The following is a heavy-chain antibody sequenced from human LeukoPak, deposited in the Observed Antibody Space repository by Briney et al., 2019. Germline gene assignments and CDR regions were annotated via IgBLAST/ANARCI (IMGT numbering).Heavy chain of an antibody. CDR1: GFTFSSYG. J-gene: IGHJ4*02. CDR3: AKDVRVSY. D-gene: IGHD2-8*01. CDR2: IRYVGSNK. V-gene: IGHV3-30*02. Sequence: GGSLRLSCAASGFTFSSYGMHWVRQAPGKGLEWVAFIRYVGSNKYYADSVKGRFTISRDNSKNALYLQMNSLRAEDTAVYYCAKDVRVSYRGQGTLVTVSS.